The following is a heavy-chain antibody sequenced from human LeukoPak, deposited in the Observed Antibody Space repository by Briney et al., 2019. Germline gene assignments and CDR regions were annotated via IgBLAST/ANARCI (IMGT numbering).Heavy chain of an antibody. D-gene: IGHD1-26*01. CDR3: TRDGSGSRIPFDY. J-gene: IGHJ4*02. V-gene: IGHV3-74*01. Sequence: PGGSLRLSCAASGFAFGSHWMHWVRQAPGKGLVWVARINSDASSTRYADSVKGRFTISRDNANKNLYLQMNSLRAEDTAVYYCTRDGSGSRIPFDYWGQGTLVTV. CDR2: INSDASST. CDR1: GFAFGSHW.